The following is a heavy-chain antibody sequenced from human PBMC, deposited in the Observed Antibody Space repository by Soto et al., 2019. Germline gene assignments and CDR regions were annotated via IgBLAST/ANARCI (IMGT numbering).Heavy chain of an antibody. CDR3: ARGGDCSSTSCYPYYYYMDV. CDR2: INHSGST. V-gene: IGHV4-34*01. Sequence: SETLSLTCAVYGGSFSGYYWSWIRQPPGKGLEWIGEINHSGSTNYNPSLKSRVTISVDTSKNQFSLKLSSVTAADTAVYYCARGGDCSSTSCYPYYYYMDVWGKGTTVTVSS. CDR1: GGSFSGYY. D-gene: IGHD2-2*01. J-gene: IGHJ6*03.